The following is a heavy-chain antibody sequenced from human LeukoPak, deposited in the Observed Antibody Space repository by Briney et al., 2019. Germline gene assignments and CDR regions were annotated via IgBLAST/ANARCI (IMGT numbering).Heavy chain of an antibody. J-gene: IGHJ4*02. CDR3: ARDLSIGSLLWFGEPPVHYFDY. CDR1: GYTFTGYY. D-gene: IGHD3-10*01. V-gene: IGHV1-2*02. CDR2: INPNSGGT. Sequence: ASVKVSCKASGYTFTGYYMHWVRQAPGQGLEWMGWINPNSGGTNYAQKFQGRVTMTRDTSISTAYMELSRLRSDDTAVYYCARDLSIGSLLWFGEPPVHYFDYWGQGTLVTVSS.